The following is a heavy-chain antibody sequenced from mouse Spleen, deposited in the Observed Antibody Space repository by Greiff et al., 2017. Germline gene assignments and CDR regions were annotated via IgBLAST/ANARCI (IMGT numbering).Heavy chain of an antibody. V-gene: IGHV1-18*01. CDR3: ARSSTFSYYAMDY. D-gene: IGHD1-1*01. CDR2: INPNNGGT. Sequence: VQLQQSGPELVKPGASVKIPCKASGYTFTDYNMDWVKQSHGKSLEWIGDINPNNGGTIYNQKFKGKATLTVDKSSSTAYMELRSLTSEDTAVYYCARSSTFSYYAMDYWGQGTSVTVSS. CDR1: GYTFTDYN. J-gene: IGHJ4*01.